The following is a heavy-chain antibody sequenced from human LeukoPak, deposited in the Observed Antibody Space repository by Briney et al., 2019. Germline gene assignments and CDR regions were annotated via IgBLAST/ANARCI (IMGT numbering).Heavy chain of an antibody. CDR1: GFTFSSYG. CDR3: ARDPPSRGTRYFDY. J-gene: IGHJ4*02. D-gene: IGHD3-16*01. Sequence: GGSLRLSCAASGFTFSSYGMSWVRQAPGKGLEWVSGISGSGSGTYYADSVKGRFTISRDNSKNTLYLQMNSLRAEDTAVYYCARDPPSRGTRYFDYWGQGTLVTVSS. V-gene: IGHV3-23*01. CDR2: ISGSGSGT.